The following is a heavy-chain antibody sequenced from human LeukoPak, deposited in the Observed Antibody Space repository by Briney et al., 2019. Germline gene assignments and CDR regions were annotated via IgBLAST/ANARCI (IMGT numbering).Heavy chain of an antibody. CDR3: ARLYYYYYYMDV. J-gene: IGHJ6*03. CDR2: IIPIFGTA. Sequence: SVKVSCKASGGTFISYAISWVRQAPGQGLEWMGGIIPIFGTANYAQKFQGRVTITADKSTSTAYMELSSLRSEDTAVYYCARLYYYYYYMDVWGKGTTVTVSS. V-gene: IGHV1-69*06. CDR1: GGTFISYA.